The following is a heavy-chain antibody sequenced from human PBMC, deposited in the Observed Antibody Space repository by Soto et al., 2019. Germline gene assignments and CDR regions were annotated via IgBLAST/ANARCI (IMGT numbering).Heavy chain of an antibody. D-gene: IGHD6-25*01. CDR3: ASAHSDSGYYYSGMDV. V-gene: IGHV4-30-4*01. Sequence: QVQLQESGPGLVKPSQTLSLTCTVSGGSISSGDYYWSWIRQPPGKGLEWIGYIYYSGSTYYNPSHKSRVTISGDTSKNQFSLKLISVTAADTAVYYCASAHSDSGYYYSGMDVWGQGTTVTVSS. J-gene: IGHJ6*02. CDR2: IYYSGST. CDR1: GGSISSGDYY.